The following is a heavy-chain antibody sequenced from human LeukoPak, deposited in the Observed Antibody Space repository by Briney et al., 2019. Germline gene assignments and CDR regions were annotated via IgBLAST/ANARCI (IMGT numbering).Heavy chain of an antibody. J-gene: IGHJ6*02. CDR1: GFTFDDYA. CDR3: AKNGCSSTSCYDVSWDYYYYYGMDV. Sequence: PGGSLRLSCAASGFTFDDYAMHWVRQAPGKGLEWVSGVNWSGGRVGYADSVKGRFTISRDNAKNSLYLQMNSLRAEDTAVYYCAKNGCSSTSCYDVSWDYYYYYGMDVWGQGTTVTVSS. CDR2: VNWSGGRV. D-gene: IGHD2-2*01. V-gene: IGHV3-9*01.